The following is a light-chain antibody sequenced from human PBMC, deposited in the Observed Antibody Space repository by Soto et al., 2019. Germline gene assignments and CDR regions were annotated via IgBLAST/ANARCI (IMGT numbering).Light chain of an antibody. CDR1: QNVGSD. J-gene: IGKJ3*01. Sequence: EVVLTQKPGTVSLSPGERAALSWRASQNVGSDYLAWYQQNPGQAPRLLIYAASTRATGIPARFSGSGSGTDFTLTIGSLQSEDFAVYYCQRYNNWPSFGPGAKVDI. V-gene: IGKV3-15*01. CDR2: AAS. CDR3: QRYNNWPS.